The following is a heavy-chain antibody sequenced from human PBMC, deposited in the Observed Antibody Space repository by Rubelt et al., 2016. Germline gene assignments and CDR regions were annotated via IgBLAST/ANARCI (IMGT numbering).Heavy chain of an antibody. J-gene: IGHJ5*02. CDR3: ASDPVVVPAAINWFDP. CDR1: GGSISSSSYY. D-gene: IGHD2-2*01. CDR2: IYYSGST. Sequence: QLQLQESGPGLVKPSETLSLTCTVSGGSISSSSYYWGWIRQPPGKGLEWIGSIYYSGSTYYNPSLKCRVTISVDTSKNQFSLKLSSVTAADTAVYYCASDPVVVPAAINWFDPWGQGTLVTVSS. V-gene: IGHV4-39*01.